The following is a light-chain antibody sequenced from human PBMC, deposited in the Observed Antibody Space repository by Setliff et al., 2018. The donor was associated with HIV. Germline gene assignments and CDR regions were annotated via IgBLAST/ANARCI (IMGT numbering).Light chain of an antibody. Sequence: SVLTQPPSVSEAPRQRVTVSCSGSSSNIGNHGVNWYQQLPGKAPKLLIYYDDLLPSGVSDRFSGSKSGTSASLAISGLQSEDEADYYCAAWDDSVNGFVFGSGTKVTVL. CDR1: SSNIGNHG. V-gene: IGLV1-36*01. CDR3: AAWDDSVNGFV. CDR2: YDD. J-gene: IGLJ1*01.